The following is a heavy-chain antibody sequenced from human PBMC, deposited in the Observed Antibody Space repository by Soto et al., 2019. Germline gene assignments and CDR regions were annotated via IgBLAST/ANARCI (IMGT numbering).Heavy chain of an antibody. V-gene: IGHV1-2*02. J-gene: IGHJ6*02. CDR3: AIDGSRAIVVVPSQDYGMDV. Sequence: ASVKVSFRASGYNLTGYYMHWLRQAPRQGLEWMGWINHNSGGTNYSQKFQGRVTMTRDTSISTAYMELSRRRSDDTAVYYSAIDGSRAIVVVPSQDYGMDVWGQGTTVTVSS. D-gene: IGHD2-2*01. CDR1: GYNLTGYY. CDR2: INHNSGGT.